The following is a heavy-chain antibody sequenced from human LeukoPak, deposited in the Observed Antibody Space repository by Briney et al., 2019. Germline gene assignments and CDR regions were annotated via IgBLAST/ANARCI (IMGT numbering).Heavy chain of an antibody. CDR3: ARDGESRAGWFDP. V-gene: IGHV4-61*01. CDR1: GGSISSSSYY. J-gene: IGHJ5*02. Sequence: SETLSLTCTVSGGSISSSSYYWSWIRQPPGKGLEWIGYIYYSGSTNYNPSLKSRVTISVDTSKNQFSLKLSSVTAADTAVYYCARDGESRAGWFDPWGQGTLVTVSS. CDR2: IYYSGST.